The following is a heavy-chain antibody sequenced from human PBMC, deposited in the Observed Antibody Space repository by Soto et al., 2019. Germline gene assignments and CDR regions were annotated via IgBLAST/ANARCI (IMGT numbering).Heavy chain of an antibody. CDR1: GGTFSSYA. D-gene: IGHD2-2*01. V-gene: IGHV1-69*05. CDR3: ARVWYQPGPDY. CDR2: IIPIFGRT. J-gene: IGHJ4*02. Sequence: ASVKVSCKASGGTFSSYAISWVRQAPGQGLEWMGGIIPIFGRTNYAQKVQGRVTMTTATSTSTAYMEMRRMRSDDTAVYYCARVWYQPGPDYWGQGTLVTVS.